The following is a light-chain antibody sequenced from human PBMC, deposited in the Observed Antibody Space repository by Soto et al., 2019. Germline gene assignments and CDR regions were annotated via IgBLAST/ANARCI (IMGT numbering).Light chain of an antibody. CDR3: QQLNSHPRT. V-gene: IGKV1-9*01. CDR2: GAS. Sequence: DIQLTQSPFFLSASMGDRVTISCRASQAIYSYLAWYQQKPGKAPKLLIFGASKLQSGVPSRFSGSGSGTEFTLTISSLQPEDFATYYCQQLNSHPRTFGQGTKLEIK. CDR1: QAIYSY. J-gene: IGKJ2*01.